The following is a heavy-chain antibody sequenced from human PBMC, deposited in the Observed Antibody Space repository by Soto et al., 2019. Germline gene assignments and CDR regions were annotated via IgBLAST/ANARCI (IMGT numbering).Heavy chain of an antibody. J-gene: IGHJ4*02. D-gene: IGHD1-26*01. CDR3: ATLPGSSKGYYFDY. V-gene: IGHV4-59*08. Sequence: QVQLQESGPGLVKPSETLSLTCTVSGGSISSYYWSWIRQPPGKGLEWIGYIYYSGSTNYNPSLKSRGTISVDTSKNQCSLKLGSVTAADTAVYYCATLPGSSKGYYFDYWGQGTLVTVSS. CDR1: GGSISSYY. CDR2: IYYSGST.